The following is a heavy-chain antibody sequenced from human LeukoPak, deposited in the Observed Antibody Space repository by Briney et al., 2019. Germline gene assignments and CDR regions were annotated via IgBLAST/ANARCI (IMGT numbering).Heavy chain of an antibody. J-gene: IGHJ4*02. CDR1: GGSISSSSYY. CDR2: IYYSGST. CDR3: ARGRWGYGSGSWPSPSDY. D-gene: IGHD3-10*01. V-gene: IGHV4-39*07. Sequence: SETLSLTCTVSGGSISSSSYYWGWIRQPPGKGLEWIGSIYYSGSTYYTPSLKSRVTISVDTSKNQFSLKLSSVTAADTAVYYCARGRWGYGSGSWPSPSDYWGQGTLVTVSS.